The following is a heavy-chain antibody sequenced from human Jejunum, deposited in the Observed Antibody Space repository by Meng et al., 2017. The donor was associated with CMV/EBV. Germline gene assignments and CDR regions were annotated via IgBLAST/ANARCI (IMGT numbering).Heavy chain of an antibody. CDR3: ARDSSRLYNY. CDR2: IYYPWST. V-gene: IGHV4-39*07. J-gene: IGHJ4*02. D-gene: IGHD3-16*02. CDR1: GGPIQSSASY. Sequence: TVSGGPIQSSASYRGWIRQPPGGGLEWIWIIYYPWSTYYNPSLESRVSISIDTSKNQFSLKLRSVTAADTAVYFCARDSSRLYNYWGQGTLVTVSS.